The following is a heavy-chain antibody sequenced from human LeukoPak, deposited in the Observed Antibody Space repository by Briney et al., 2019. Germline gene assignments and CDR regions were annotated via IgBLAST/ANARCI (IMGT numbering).Heavy chain of an antibody. D-gene: IGHD4-17*01. V-gene: IGHV1-69*05. CDR1: GGTFSSYA. Sequence: GASVKVSCKASGGTFSSYAISWVRQAPGQGLEWMGGIIPIFGTANYAQKFQGRVTITTDESTSTAYMELSSLRSEDTAVYYCARGGYGDYVFDYWRQGTLVTVSS. CDR3: ARGGYGDYVFDY. J-gene: IGHJ4*02. CDR2: IIPIFGTA.